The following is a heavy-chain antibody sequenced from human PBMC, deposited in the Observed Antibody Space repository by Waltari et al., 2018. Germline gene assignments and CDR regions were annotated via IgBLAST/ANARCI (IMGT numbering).Heavy chain of an antibody. J-gene: IGHJ4*02. Sequence: EVQLVESGGGLVQHEGSLRLACAASGFTVSSYAMSWVRQAPGKGLEWVSAISGSGGSTYYADSVKGRFTISRDNSKNTLYLQMNSLRAEDTAVYYCAIVSSGWYFDYWGQGTLVTVSS. CDR2: ISGSGGST. CDR3: AIVSSGWYFDY. CDR1: GFTVSSYA. D-gene: IGHD6-19*01. V-gene: IGHV3-23*04.